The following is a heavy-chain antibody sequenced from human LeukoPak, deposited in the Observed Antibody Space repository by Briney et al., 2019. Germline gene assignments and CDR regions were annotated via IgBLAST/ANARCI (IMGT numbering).Heavy chain of an antibody. D-gene: IGHD6-13*01. CDR2: ISSSSSTI. CDR3: AGSGAAAGSDWFDP. CDR1: GFTFSSYS. V-gene: IGHV3-48*01. Sequence: PGGSLRLSCAASGFTFSSYSMNWVRQAPGKGLEWVSYISSSSSTIYYADSVKGRFTISRDNAKYSLYLQMSSLRAEDTAVYYCAGSGAAAGSDWFDPWGQGTLVTVSS. J-gene: IGHJ5*02.